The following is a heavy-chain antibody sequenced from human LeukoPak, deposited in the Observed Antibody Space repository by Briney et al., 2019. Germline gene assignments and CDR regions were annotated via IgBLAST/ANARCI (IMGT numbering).Heavy chain of an antibody. D-gene: IGHD5-12*01. Sequence: QPGGSLRLSCAVSGFTFRSYAMNWVRQAPGKGLEGVAAITADGGSTHYTTSVKGRVIISRDTPKNTLSLQMNNLRAEDTAVYFCARVWLRDYMEVWGEGTTVSVSS. J-gene: IGHJ6*03. CDR2: ITADGGST. CDR3: ARVWLRDYMEV. V-gene: IGHV3-23*01. CDR1: GFTFRSYA.